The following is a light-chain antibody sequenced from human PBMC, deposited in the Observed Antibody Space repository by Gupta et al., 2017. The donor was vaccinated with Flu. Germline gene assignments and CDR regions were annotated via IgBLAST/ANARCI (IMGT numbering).Light chain of an antibody. Sequence: GTSSDVGVYNYVSWYQQHPVKAPKLRIYDVSNRPSGVSNRFSGSKSGNTASLTISGLQAEDEADYYCSSYTSISVVFGGGTKLTVL. V-gene: IGLV2-14*04. CDR1: SSDVGVYNY. J-gene: IGLJ2*01. CDR2: DVS. CDR3: SSYTSISVV.